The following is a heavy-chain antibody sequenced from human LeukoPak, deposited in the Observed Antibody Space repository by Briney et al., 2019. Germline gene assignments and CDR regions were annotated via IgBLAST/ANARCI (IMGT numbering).Heavy chain of an antibody. CDR3: ARTYSSAWYSIDY. V-gene: IGHV3-64*04. CDR1: GFTFSTSA. J-gene: IGHJ4*02. D-gene: IGHD6-19*01. Sequence: GGSLRLSCSASGFTFSTSAMHWVRQAPGKGLEYVSAISSNGGTTNYADSVKGRFTISRDNSKNTLYLQMNSLRAEDTAVYYCARTYSSAWYSIDYWGQGTLITVSS. CDR2: ISSNGGTT.